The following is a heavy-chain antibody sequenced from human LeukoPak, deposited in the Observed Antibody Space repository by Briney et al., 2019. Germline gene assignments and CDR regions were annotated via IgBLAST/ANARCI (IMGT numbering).Heavy chain of an antibody. J-gene: IGHJ4*02. CDR2: IYHSGST. CDR3: ARVGYVWGSYRWYYFDY. Sequence: SETLSLTCTVSGGSISSYYWSWIRQPPGKGLEWIGEIYHSGSTNYNPSLKSRVTISVDKSKNQFSLKLSSVTAADAAVYYCARVGYVWGSYRWYYFDYWGQGTLVTVSS. V-gene: IGHV4-59*12. CDR1: GGSISSYY. D-gene: IGHD3-16*02.